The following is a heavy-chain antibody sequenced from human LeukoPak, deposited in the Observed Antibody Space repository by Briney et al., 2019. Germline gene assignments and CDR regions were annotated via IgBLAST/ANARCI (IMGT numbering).Heavy chain of an antibody. D-gene: IGHD6-6*01. CDR3: AKDRIAARPAYYYMDV. CDR1: GFTFSSYG. V-gene: IGHV3-30*02. J-gene: IGHJ6*03. Sequence: GGSLRLSCAASGFTFSSYGMHWVRQAPGKGLEWVAFIRYDGSNKYYADSVKGRFTISRDNSKNTLYLQMNSLRAEDTAVYYCAKDRIAARPAYYYMDVWGKGTTVTVSS. CDR2: IRYDGSNK.